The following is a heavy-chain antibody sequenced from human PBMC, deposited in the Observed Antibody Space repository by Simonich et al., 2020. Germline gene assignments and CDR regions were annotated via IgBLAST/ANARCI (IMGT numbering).Heavy chain of an antibody. V-gene: IGHV4-38-2*01. Sequence: QVQLQESGPGLVKPSETLSLTCAVSGYSISSGYYWGWIRQPPGKGLEWIGSSYHRESTYDNPSLKSRVTISVDTSKNQFSLKLSSVTAADTAVYYCARVGYSNYYYYGMDVWGQGTTVTVSS. CDR1: GYSISSGYY. CDR2: SYHREST. J-gene: IGHJ6*02. D-gene: IGHD6-13*01. CDR3: ARVGYSNYYYYGMDV.